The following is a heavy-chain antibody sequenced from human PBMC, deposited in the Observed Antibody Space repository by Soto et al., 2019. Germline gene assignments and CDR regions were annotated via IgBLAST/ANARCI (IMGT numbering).Heavy chain of an antibody. V-gene: IGHV3-66*01. CDR2: LYSGGSA. CDR3: AIVSHRFWQQLSFYSYYMDL. CDR1: GFTVSSNY. J-gene: IGHJ6*03. Sequence: EVQLMESGGGLVQPGGSLRLSCAASGFTVSSNYMRWVRQVPGEGLQWVSDLYSGGSAHHADSVKDRFTISRDDSKNTVYLQMNSLRVEDTAVYYCAIVSHRFWQQLSFYSYYMDLWGKGTTVTVSS. D-gene: IGHD1-1*01.